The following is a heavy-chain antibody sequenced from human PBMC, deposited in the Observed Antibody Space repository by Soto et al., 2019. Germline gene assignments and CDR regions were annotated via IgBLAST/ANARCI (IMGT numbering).Heavy chain of an antibody. D-gene: IGHD6-13*01. CDR3: AHYSSTSSFDY. CDR1: GFSLSTSGMG. CDR2: IYWDDDK. J-gene: IGHJ4*02. V-gene: IGHV2-5*02. Sequence: QITSKESGPTLVKPTQTFTLACTFSGFSLSTSGMGVGWIRQPPGKALEWLALIYWDDDKRYSPSLKSRLTXTXXTSNNQVVLTMTNMDPVDTATYYCAHYSSTSSFDYWGQGTLVTVSS.